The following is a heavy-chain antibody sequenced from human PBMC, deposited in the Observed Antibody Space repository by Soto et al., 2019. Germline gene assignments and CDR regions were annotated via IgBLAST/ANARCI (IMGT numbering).Heavy chain of an antibody. J-gene: IGHJ4*02. V-gene: IGHV1-69*06. D-gene: IGHD2-15*01. Sequence: SVKVSCKASGGTFSSYAICRVRQAPGQGLEWMGGIIPIFRTANYAQKFQGRVTITADKSTSTAYMELSSLRSEDTAVYYCARVPRRGYCSGGSCHFDYWGQGTLVTVS. CDR1: GGTFSSYA. CDR3: ARVPRRGYCSGGSCHFDY. CDR2: IIPIFRTA.